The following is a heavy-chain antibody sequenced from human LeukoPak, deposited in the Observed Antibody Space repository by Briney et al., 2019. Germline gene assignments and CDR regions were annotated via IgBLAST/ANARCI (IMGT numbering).Heavy chain of an antibody. J-gene: IGHJ4*02. Sequence: GGSLRLSCAASGFTFSSYEMNWVRQAPGKGLEWVSSISSSSSYIYYADSVKGRFTISRDNSKNTLYLQMNSLRAEDTAVYYCAKDLDPILAAAGFDYWGQGTLVTVSS. D-gene: IGHD6-13*01. CDR3: AKDLDPILAAAGFDY. CDR2: ISSSSSYI. CDR1: GFTFSSYE. V-gene: IGHV3-21*04.